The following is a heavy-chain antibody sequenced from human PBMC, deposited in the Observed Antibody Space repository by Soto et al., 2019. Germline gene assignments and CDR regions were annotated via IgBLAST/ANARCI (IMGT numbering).Heavy chain of an antibody. CDR3: ARVRRMTTVTVYVSYGMDV. CDR2: TNHSGST. Sequence: SETLSLTCAVYGGSFSGYYWSWIRQPPGKGLEWIGETNHSGSTNYNPSLKSRVTISVDTSKNQFSLKLSSVTAADTAVYYCARVRRMTTVTVYVSYGMDVWGQGTTVTVSS. V-gene: IGHV4-34*01. CDR1: GGSFSGYY. D-gene: IGHD4-17*01. J-gene: IGHJ6*02.